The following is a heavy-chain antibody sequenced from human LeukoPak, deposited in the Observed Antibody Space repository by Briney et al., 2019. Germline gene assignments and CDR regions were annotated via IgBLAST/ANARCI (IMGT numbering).Heavy chain of an antibody. CDR1: GYTFTGYY. D-gene: IGHD3-22*01. V-gene: IGHV1-2*02. Sequence: ASVKVSCKASGYTFTGYYMHWVRQAPGQGLEWMGWINPNSGGTNYAQKFQGRVTMTRDTSISTAYMELSRLRSDDTAVYYCARLPRGAEDSGGYHVDYWGQGTLVTVSS. CDR2: INPNSGGT. J-gene: IGHJ4*02. CDR3: ARLPRGAEDSGGYHVDY.